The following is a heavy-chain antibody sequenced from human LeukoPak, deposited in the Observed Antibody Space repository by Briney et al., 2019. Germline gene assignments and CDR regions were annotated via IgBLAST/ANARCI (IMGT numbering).Heavy chain of an antibody. CDR1: GFTFSSYA. J-gene: IGHJ4*02. V-gene: IGHV3-30-3*01. CDR2: ISYDGSNK. CDR3: AKDGASGWNEDPSYFDY. D-gene: IGHD1-1*01. Sequence: GGSLRLSCAASGFTFSSYAMHWVRQAPGKGLEWVAVISYDGSNKYYADSVKGRFTISRDNSKNTLYLQMNSLRAEDTAVYYCAKDGASGWNEDPSYFDYWGQGTLVTVSS.